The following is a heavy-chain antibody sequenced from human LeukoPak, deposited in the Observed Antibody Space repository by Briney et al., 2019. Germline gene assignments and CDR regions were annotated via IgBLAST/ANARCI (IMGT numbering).Heavy chain of an antibody. CDR3: AREATYCTNGVCYTRFDY. J-gene: IGHJ4*02. V-gene: IGHV3-7*01. CDR1: GFTFTSHW. CDR2: MNLDGSEK. Sequence: PGGSLRLSCAASGFTFTSHWMSWVRQAPGKGLEWVARMNLDGSEKYYVDSVKGRFTISRDNAKTSLYLEINSLRAEDTAVYYCAREATYCTNGVCYTRFDYWGQGTLVTVSS. D-gene: IGHD2-8*01.